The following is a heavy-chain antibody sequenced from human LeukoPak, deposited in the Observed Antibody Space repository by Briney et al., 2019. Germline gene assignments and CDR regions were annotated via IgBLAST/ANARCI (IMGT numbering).Heavy chain of an antibody. CDR3: ARDPTDMSSSWPYYYYYYYMDV. V-gene: IGHV4-39*07. Sequence: SETLSFTCTVSGCSISSNSYYWGWIRQPPGKGLEWIGSIYYSGSTYYNPSLKSRVTISVDTSKNQFSLKLSSVTAADTAVYYCARDPTDMSSSWPYYYYYYYMDVWGKGTTVTVSS. CDR1: GCSISSNSYY. J-gene: IGHJ6*03. CDR2: IYYSGST. D-gene: IGHD6-13*01.